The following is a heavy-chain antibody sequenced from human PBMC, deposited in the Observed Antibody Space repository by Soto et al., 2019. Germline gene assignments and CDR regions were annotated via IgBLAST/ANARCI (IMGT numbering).Heavy chain of an antibody. Sequence: QVHLVQSGAEVKKPGSSVKVSCKYSGGTFRTESINWVRQAPGQGLEWMGGILPFFGTADYAPRLQGRVTITADGAKTTAYMYLSSLTSQATAVYFCSRGQEYGGNSDGFDVWGQGTMVTLSS. CDR1: GGTFRTES. J-gene: IGHJ3*01. V-gene: IGHV1-69*13. CDR2: ILPFFGTA. D-gene: IGHD2-21*01. CDR3: SRGQEYGGNSDGFDV.